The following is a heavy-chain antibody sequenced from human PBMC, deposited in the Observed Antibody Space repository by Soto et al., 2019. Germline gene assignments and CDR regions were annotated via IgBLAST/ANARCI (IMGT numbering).Heavy chain of an antibody. CDR1: GGTFSSYA. Sequence: QVQLVQSGAEVKKPGSSVKVSCKASGGTFSSYAISCVRQAPGQGLEWMGGIIPIFGTANYAQKFEGRVTITADESTTTAYTELSSLRSEDTAVYYCARQAHYYDSSGYYFWGQGTVVSVSS. CDR2: IIPIFGTA. D-gene: IGHD3-22*01. CDR3: ARQAHYYDSSGYYF. V-gene: IGHV1-69*01. J-gene: IGHJ4*02.